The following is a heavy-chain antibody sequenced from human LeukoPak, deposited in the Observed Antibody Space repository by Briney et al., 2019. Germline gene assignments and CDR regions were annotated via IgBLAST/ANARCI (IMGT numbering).Heavy chain of an antibody. CDR1: GFTFSGFW. V-gene: IGHV3-7*03. CDR3: ARSSYSTSSSV. CDR2: INSDGSEG. J-gene: IGHJ3*01. Sequence: GGSLRLSCAVSGFTFSGFWMSWSRQAPGKGLEWVASINSDGSEGYYADVVKGRFTISRDNAKNSLYLQINSLRAEDTAVYYCARSSYSTSSSVGGQGKMVTVS. D-gene: IGHD6-6*01.